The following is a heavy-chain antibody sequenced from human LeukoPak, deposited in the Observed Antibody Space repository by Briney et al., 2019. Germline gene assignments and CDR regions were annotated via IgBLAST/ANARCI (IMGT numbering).Heavy chain of an antibody. D-gene: IGHD6-6*01. CDR2: IYHSGST. V-gene: IGHV4-30-2*01. CDR3: AREAGLAARGDY. CDR1: GGYISSGGYY. Sequence: SETLSLTCTVSGGYISSGGYYWSWIRQPPGKGLEWIGYIYHSGSTYYNPSLKSRVTISVDRSKNQFSLKLSSVTAADTAVYYCAREAGLAARGDYWGQGTLVTVSS. J-gene: IGHJ4*02.